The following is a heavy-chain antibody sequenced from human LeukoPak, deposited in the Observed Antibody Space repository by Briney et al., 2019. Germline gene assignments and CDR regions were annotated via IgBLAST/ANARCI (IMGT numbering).Heavy chain of an antibody. J-gene: IGHJ3*02. CDR3: ARHKAYYDYAFDI. D-gene: IGHD3-22*01. CDR2: IYPGDSDT. V-gene: IGHV5-51*01. CDR1: GYSFTSYW. Sequence: GESLKISCKGSGYSFTSYWIGWVRQMPGKGLERMGIIYPGDSDTRYSPSFQGQVTISADKSISTAYLQWSSLKASDTAMYYCARHKAYYDYAFDIWGQRTMVTVSS.